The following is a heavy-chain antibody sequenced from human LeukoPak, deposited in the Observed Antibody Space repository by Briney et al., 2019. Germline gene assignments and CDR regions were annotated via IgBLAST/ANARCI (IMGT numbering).Heavy chain of an antibody. CDR1: GFTFSSYG. CDR3: AKDAPPYCSSTSCYSKGAEFDY. J-gene: IGHJ4*02. V-gene: IGHV3-30*02. D-gene: IGHD2-2*01. CDR2: IRYDGSNK. Sequence: PGGSLRLSCAASGFTFSSYGMHWVRQAPGKGLEWVAFIRYDGSNKYYADSVKGRFTISRDNSKNTLYLQMNSLRAEDTAVYYCAKDAPPYCSSTSCYSKGAEFDYWGQGTLVTVSS.